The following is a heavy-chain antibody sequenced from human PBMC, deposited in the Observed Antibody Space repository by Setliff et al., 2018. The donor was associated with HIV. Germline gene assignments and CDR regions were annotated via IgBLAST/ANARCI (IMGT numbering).Heavy chain of an antibody. Sequence: PGGSLRLSCAASGFTVSGYYMAWVRQAPGRGLEWVSGINGDGDSKYYADSVKGRFTISRDNSKDTLYLQMNDLRAEDAAMYYCARNMPSGDPFDYWGQGTLVTVSS. D-gene: IGHD7-27*01. CDR2: INGDGDSK. CDR1: GFTVSGYY. V-gene: IGHV3-53*01. J-gene: IGHJ4*02. CDR3: ARNMPSGDPFDY.